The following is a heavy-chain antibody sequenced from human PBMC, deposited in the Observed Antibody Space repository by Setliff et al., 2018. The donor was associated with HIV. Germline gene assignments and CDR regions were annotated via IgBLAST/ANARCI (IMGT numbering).Heavy chain of an antibody. D-gene: IGHD3-16*01. CDR3: ARGWGSPRDSQVRYISLDH. CDR2: ISRFFNTT. J-gene: IGHJ4*02. V-gene: IGHV1-69*13. Sequence: SVKVSCKASGDTYRNYAVNWVRQAPGQGLEWMGAISRFFNTTTYAHNFQGRVTITADESTSTGYMELRSLRSDNTAVYFCARGWGSPRDSQVRYISLDHWGQGSLVTVSS. CDR1: GDTYRNYA.